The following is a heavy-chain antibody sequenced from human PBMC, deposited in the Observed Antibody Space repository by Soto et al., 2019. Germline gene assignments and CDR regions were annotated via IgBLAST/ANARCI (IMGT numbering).Heavy chain of an antibody. D-gene: IGHD2-21*02. J-gene: IGHJ6*02. CDR2: ISSSSSYI. Sequence: GGSLRLSCAASGFTFSSYSMNWVRQAPGKGLEWVSSISSSSSYIYYADSVKGRFTISRDTSKKHFSLKLSSVTDADTAAYYCARADRTLVTSYSLDVWGQGTTVTVSS. V-gene: IGHV3-21*01. CDR1: GFTFSSYS. CDR3: ARADRTLVTSYSLDV.